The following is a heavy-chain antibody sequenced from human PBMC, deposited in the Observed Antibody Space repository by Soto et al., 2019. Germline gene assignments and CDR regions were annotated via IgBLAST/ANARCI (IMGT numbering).Heavy chain of an antibody. J-gene: IGHJ4*02. CDR2: LSAYNGNT. Sequence: QVQLVQSGAEVKKPGASVKVSCKVSGYTFTNYGISWVRQTPGQGLEWMGWLSAYNGNTNYAQKLQGRVTVTTDTSTSTAYMELRSLRSDDTAVYYCARDVGHYYDGSGFKIYFDYWGQGTLVTISS. CDR3: ARDVGHYYDGSGFKIYFDY. CDR1: GYTFTNYG. V-gene: IGHV1-18*01. D-gene: IGHD3-22*01.